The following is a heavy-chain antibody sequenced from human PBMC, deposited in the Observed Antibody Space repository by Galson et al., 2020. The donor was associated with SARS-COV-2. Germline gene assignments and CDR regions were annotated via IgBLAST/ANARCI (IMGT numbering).Heavy chain of an antibody. J-gene: IGHJ5*01. CDR2: INPNNGDT. CDR3: ARDGEDIVVVPGAPTT. D-gene: IGHD2-2*01. Sequence: ASVKVSCKASGYTFTGYYIHWVRQAPGQGLEWMGWINPNNGDTKYAQQFQGRVTMTEDRSISTVYMELSSLRSDDTAVYHCARDGEDIVVVPGAPTTWGQRTLVTVSS. V-gene: IGHV1-2*02. CDR1: GYTFTGYY.